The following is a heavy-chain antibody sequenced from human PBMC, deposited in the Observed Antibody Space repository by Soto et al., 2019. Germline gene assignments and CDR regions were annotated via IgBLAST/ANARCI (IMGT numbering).Heavy chain of an antibody. Sequence: QVQLVQSGAEVRQPASSVKVSCKTSGGTFSSYAISWVRQAPGQGLELMGGIVPIVDTATYAQKFQGRVTITADEDSGTAYMELSTLGSYDTAVYYRARVVGIPDHPDYWGQGTQVTLSS. CDR3: ARVVGIPDHPDY. CDR2: IVPIVDTA. CDR1: GGTFSSYA. J-gene: IGHJ4*02. V-gene: IGHV1-69*12.